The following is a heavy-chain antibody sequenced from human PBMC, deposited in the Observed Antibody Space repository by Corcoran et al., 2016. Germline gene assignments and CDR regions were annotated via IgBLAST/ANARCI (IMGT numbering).Heavy chain of an antibody. V-gene: IGHV4-61*01. Sequence: QVQLQESGPGLVKPSETLSLTCTVSGGSVSSGSYYWSWIRQPPGKGLEWIGYIYYSGSTNYNPSLKSRVTISVETSKNQFSLKLSSVTAADTAVYYCAREGDCSGGSCYPSGYFQHWGQGTLVTVSS. J-gene: IGHJ1*01. CDR3: AREGDCSGGSCYPSGYFQH. CDR1: GGSVSSGSYY. D-gene: IGHD2-15*01. CDR2: IYYSGST.